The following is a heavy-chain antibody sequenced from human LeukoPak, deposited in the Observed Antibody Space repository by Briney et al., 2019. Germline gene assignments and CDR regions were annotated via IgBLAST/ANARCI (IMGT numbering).Heavy chain of an antibody. CDR2: IYYSGST. J-gene: IGHJ4*02. CDR1: GGSISSGVYY. Sequence: SQTLSLTCTVSGGSISSGVYYWSWIRQHPGKGLEWIGYIYYSGSTYYNPSLKSRVTISVDTSKNQFSLKLSSVTAADTAVYYCARVLRNYYDSSGYYYWGQGTLVTVSS. V-gene: IGHV4-31*03. CDR3: ARVLRNYYDSSGYYY. D-gene: IGHD3-22*01.